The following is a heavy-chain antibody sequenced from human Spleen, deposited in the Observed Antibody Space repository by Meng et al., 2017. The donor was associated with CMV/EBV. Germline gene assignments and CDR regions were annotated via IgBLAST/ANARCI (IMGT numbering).Heavy chain of an antibody. J-gene: IGHJ4*02. CDR2: IDPAGGTT. CDR1: GYSFTSRY. CDR3: ARAYGAFDY. Sequence: KSSCKASGYSFTSRYIHWVRRAPGQGLEWMGIIDPAGGTTSYTQKFQDRVTLTRDTLTNTIYMELSSLTSEDTAVYYCARAYGAFDYWGQGTLVTVSS. D-gene: IGHD3-10*01. V-gene: IGHV1-46*01.